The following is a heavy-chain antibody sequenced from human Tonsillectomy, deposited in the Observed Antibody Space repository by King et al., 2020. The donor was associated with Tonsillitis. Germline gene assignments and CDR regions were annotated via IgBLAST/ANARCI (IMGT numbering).Heavy chain of an antibody. CDR2: IYYTGST. V-gene: IGHV4-59*01. CDR3: ARVQCSSASFYRRYAFDI. CDR1: GGSISNYY. D-gene: IGHD2-2*01. J-gene: IGHJ3*02. Sequence: VQLQESGPGLVKPSETLSLTCTVSGGSISNYYWSWIRQPPGKGLEWIGYIYYTGSTNYDPSLKSRVTISVDTSKNQFSLKLCTVTAADTAVYYCARVQCSSASFYRRYAFDIWGQGTMVTVSS.